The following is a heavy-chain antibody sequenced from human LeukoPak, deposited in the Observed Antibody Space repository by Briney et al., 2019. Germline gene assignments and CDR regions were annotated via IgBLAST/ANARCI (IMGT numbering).Heavy chain of an antibody. CDR3: ARPPGL. V-gene: IGHV4-34*01. CDR1: GGSFSGYY. CDR2: INHSGST. Sequence: PSETLSLTCAVYGGSFSGYYWSWIRQPPGKGLEWIGEINHSGSTNYNPSLKSRVTISVDASKNQFSLRLTSVTAADTAVYYCARPPGLWGRGTLVTVSS. J-gene: IGHJ2*01.